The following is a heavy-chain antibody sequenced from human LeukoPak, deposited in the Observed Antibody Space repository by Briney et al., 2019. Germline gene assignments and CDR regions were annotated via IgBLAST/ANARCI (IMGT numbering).Heavy chain of an antibody. V-gene: IGHV1-69*13. CDR1: GGTFSIYA. J-gene: IGHJ4*02. CDR3: ARRNYGGNSLDY. CDR2: IIHIFGTA. Sequence: SVNVSRKASGGTFSIYAISWVRQAPGQGLEWMGGIIHIFGTANYAQKFQGRVTITADESTSTAYMELSSLRSEDTAVYYCARRNYGGNSLDYWGQGTLVTVSS. D-gene: IGHD4-23*01.